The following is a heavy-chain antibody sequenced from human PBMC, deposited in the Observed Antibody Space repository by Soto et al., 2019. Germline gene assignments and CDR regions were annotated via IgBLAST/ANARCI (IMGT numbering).Heavy chain of an antibody. CDR3: ARQGLGYCSGGSCRLFDY. CDR1: GGSISSSSYY. D-gene: IGHD2-15*01. CDR2: IYYSGST. V-gene: IGHV4-39*01. Sequence: QLQLQESGPGLVKPSETLSLTCTVSGGSISSSSYYWGWIRQPPGKGLEWIGSIYYSGSTYYNPSRKSRVTISVDTSKNQFSLKRSSVTAADTAVYYCARQGLGYCSGGSCRLFDYWGQGTLVTVSS. J-gene: IGHJ4*02.